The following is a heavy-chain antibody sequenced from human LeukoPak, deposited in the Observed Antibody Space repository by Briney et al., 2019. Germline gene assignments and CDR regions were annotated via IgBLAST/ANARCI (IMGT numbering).Heavy chain of an antibody. D-gene: IGHD6-13*01. J-gene: IGHJ4*02. CDR3: AKGLAAAGTFDY. V-gene: IGHV3-23*01. CDR1: GFTFSSYA. Sequence: PGGSLRLSCAASGFTFSSYAMSWVRQAPGKGLEWVSAISGSGGSTYYADSVKGRFTISRDNSKNTLYLQMNSRRAEDTAVYYCAKGLAAAGTFDYWGQGTLVTVSS. CDR2: ISGSGGST.